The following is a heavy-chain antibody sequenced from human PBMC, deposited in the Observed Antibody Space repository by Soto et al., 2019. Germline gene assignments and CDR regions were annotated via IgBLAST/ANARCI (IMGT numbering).Heavy chain of an antibody. CDR2: IYFRGNT. CDR3: AREGGSYDSGGYLIRGAFDI. V-gene: IGHV4-31*03. J-gene: IGHJ3*02. D-gene: IGHD3-22*01. CDR1: GDSISRIDYY. Sequence: SETLSLTCSVSGDSISRIDYYWPWLRQHPEKGLEWIGNIYFRGNTYYSPSLESRLTISVDTSKNQFSLKLTSVTAADTAVYYCAREGGSYDSGGYLIRGAFDIWGQGTMVTVSS.